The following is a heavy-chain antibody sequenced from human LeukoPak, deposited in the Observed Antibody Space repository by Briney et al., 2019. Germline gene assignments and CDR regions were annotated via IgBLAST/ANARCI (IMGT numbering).Heavy chain of an antibody. D-gene: IGHD3-10*01. CDR1: GFTFSDYY. CDR3: ARGEGSSNSNWFDP. CDR2: ISSSSTYT. Sequence: WGSLPLSCAASGFTFSDYYMSWIRQAPGKGLAWVSYISSSSTYTNYADSVKGRFTISRDNAKNALYLQMNSLRAEDTAVYYCARGEGSSNSNWFDPWGQGTLVTVSS. V-gene: IGHV3-11*05. J-gene: IGHJ5*02.